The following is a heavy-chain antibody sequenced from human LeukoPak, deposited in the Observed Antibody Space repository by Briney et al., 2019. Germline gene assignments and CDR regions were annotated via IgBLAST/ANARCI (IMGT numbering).Heavy chain of an antibody. D-gene: IGHD4-17*01. CDR2: IYTSGST. Sequence: PSQTLSLTCTVSGGSISSGSYYWSWIRQPAGKGLEWIGRIYTSGSTNYNPSLKSRVTISVDTSKNQFSLKLSSVTAADTAVYYCARYKGYGEYSVVDYWGQGTLVIVSS. V-gene: IGHV4-61*02. CDR1: GGSISSGSYY. J-gene: IGHJ4*02. CDR3: ARYKGYGEYSVVDY.